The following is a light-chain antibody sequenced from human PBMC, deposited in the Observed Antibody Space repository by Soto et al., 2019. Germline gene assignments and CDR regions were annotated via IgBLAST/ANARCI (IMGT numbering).Light chain of an antibody. CDR2: DVA. V-gene: IGLV2-14*02. CDR3: VSFTSSTTYV. CDR1: SSDIGTYNV. Sequence: QSVLTQPASVSGSPGQSITISCTGTSSDIGTYNVVSWYQQHPGKAPKVMIYDVATRPSGVSNRFSGSKSGSTASLIISRLQTEDEADYYCVSFTSSTTYVFGSGTKVTVL. J-gene: IGLJ1*01.